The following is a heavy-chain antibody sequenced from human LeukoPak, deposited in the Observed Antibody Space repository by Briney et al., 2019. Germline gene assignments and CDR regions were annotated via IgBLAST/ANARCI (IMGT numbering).Heavy chain of an antibody. CDR3: AKEAGPDVIDCGDFDD. J-gene: IGHJ4*02. D-gene: IGHD2-21*01. CDR1: GFTFSSYA. Sequence: PGGSLRLSCAAPGFTFSSYAMSWVRQAPGKGLEWVSAISGSGGSTYYADSVKGRLTISRANSKHTLYMQMNSLRAEGTGVNDRAKEAGPDVIDCGDFDDWGQGTLVTVSS. CDR2: ISGSGGST. V-gene: IGHV3-23*01.